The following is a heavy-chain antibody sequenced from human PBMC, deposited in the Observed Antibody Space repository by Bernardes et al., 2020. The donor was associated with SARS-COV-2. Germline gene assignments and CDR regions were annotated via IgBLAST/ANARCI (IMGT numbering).Heavy chain of an antibody. J-gene: IGHJ4*02. CDR2: ISYTGSN. Sequence: SHTQAPTCTVSGVSIRNYFWSWIRQPPGTGLEWIGYISYTGSNAYNPSLKSRVTISRDTSKNHFSLKLNSVTAADTAVYYCARAGMEYYYDSSFDYWGQGTLVTVSS. CDR3: ARAGMEYYYDSSFDY. D-gene: IGHD3-22*01. V-gene: IGHV4-59*01. CDR1: GVSIRNYF.